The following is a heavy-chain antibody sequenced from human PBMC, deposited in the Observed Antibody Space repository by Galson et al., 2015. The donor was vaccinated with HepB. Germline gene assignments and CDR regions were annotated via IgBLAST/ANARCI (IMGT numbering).Heavy chain of an antibody. CDR1: GFTFSSYA. D-gene: IGHD4-17*01. CDR2: ISYDGSNK. CDR3: ARDRSTTVYGMDV. J-gene: IGHJ6*02. V-gene: IGHV3-30*04. Sequence: SCAASGFTFSSYAMNWVRQAPGKGLEWVAVISYDGSNKYYADSVKGGFTISRDKSKNTLYLQMNSLRAEDTAVYYCARDRSTTVYGMDVWGQGTTVTVSS.